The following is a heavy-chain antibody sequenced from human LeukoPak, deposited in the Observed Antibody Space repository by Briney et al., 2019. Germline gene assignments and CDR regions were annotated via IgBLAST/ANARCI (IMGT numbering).Heavy chain of an antibody. Sequence: SETLSLTCTVSGGSISSSSYYWGWIRQPPGKGLEWIGSIYYSGSTDYNPSLKSRVTISVDTSKNQFSLKLSSVTAADTAVYYCATAYSSEIGFDPWGQGTLVTVSS. CDR3: ATAYSSEIGFDP. CDR1: GGSISSSSYY. J-gene: IGHJ5*02. D-gene: IGHD6-19*01. V-gene: IGHV4-39*01. CDR2: IYYSGST.